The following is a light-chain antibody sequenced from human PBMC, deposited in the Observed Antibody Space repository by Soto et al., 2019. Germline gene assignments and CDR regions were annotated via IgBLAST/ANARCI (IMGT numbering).Light chain of an antibody. Sequence: VVLTQSPATLSFSQGERSALSCKASQSVHNFLAWYQQKPGQAPRLLIYGASTRAAGVPPRFSGSGSGTDFTLTISSLDPEDFAVYYCQQRSNWPPITFGQGTRLEIK. J-gene: IGKJ5*01. CDR2: GAS. V-gene: IGKV3-11*01. CDR3: QQRSNWPPIT. CDR1: QSVHNF.